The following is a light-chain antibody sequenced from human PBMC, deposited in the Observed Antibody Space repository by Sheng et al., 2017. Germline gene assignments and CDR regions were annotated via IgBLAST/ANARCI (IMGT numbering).Light chain of an antibody. J-gene: IGLJ1*01. CDR1: SSDVGSYNL. V-gene: IGLV2-14*02. CDR2: EVS. CDR3: SSYAGSDISV. Sequence: QSALTQPASVSGSPGQSITISCTGTSSDVGSYNLVSWYQQHPGKAPKLMLYEVSQRPSGVPDRFSGSKSGNTASLTVSGLQAEDEADYYCSSYAGSDISVFGSGTKVTVL.